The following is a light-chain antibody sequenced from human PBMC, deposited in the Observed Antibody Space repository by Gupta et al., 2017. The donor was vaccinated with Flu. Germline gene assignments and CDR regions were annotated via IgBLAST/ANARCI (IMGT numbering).Light chain of an antibody. Sequence: SRSTIGSNFVSWYQQLPGTAPKLLRVQNNERFSGIPDRFSGSKSGTSATLVITGLQTGDEADYYCVTRDGSLNIYVFGTGTKVTVL. CDR1: RSTIGSNF. CDR2: QNN. V-gene: IGLV1-51*02. CDR3: VTRDGSLNIYV. J-gene: IGLJ1*01.